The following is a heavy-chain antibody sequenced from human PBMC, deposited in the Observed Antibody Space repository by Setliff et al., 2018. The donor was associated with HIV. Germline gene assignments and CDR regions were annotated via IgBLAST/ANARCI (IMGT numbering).Heavy chain of an antibody. Sequence: GESLKISCKASGYSFANYWVAWVRQKPGKGLELMGLVYPGDSDTRYSPAFQGQVTISADKSTNTLFLQLSSLKASDTAMYYCARPQGGGFDYWGQGTLVTVSS. CDR1: GYSFANYW. D-gene: IGHD3-16*01. J-gene: IGHJ4*02. V-gene: IGHV5-51*01. CDR2: VYPGDSDT. CDR3: ARPQGGGFDY.